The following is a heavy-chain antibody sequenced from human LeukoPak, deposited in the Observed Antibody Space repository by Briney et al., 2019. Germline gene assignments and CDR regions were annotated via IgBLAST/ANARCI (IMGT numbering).Heavy chain of an antibody. CDR1: GGSISSSSYY. CDR2: IYYSGST. Sequence: PSETLSLTCTVSGGSISSSSYYWGWIRQPPGKGLEWIGSIYYSGSTYYNPSLKSRVAISVDTSKNQFSLKLSSVTAADTAVYYCARNSGSYLTWRFDPWGQGTLVTVSS. V-gene: IGHV4-39*07. CDR3: ARNSGSYLTWRFDP. J-gene: IGHJ5*02. D-gene: IGHD1-26*01.